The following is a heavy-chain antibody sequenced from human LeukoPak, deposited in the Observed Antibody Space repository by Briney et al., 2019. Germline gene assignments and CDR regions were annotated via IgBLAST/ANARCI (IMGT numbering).Heavy chain of an antibody. CDR3: ARDQGTGTLVDFDY. Sequence: GGSLRLSCAASGFTFSTYNMNWVPQAPGKGLEWVSFISRSGSYIDFADSLKGRFTISRDNAKNSLYLQMNSLRAEDTAVYYCARDQGTGTLVDFDYWGQGTLVTVSS. D-gene: IGHD1-7*01. V-gene: IGHV3-21*01. CDR2: ISRSGSYI. J-gene: IGHJ4*02. CDR1: GFTFSTYN.